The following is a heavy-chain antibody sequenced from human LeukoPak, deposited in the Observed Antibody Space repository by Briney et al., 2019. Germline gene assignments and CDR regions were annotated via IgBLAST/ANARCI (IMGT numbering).Heavy chain of an antibody. Sequence: ASVKVSCKASGGTFSSYAISWVRQAPGQGLEWMGGIIPIFGTANYAQKFQGRVTITADKSTSTAYMELSSLRSEDTAVYYCARTYVPGSYYFDYWGRETLVTVSS. J-gene: IGHJ4*02. CDR1: GGTFSSYA. CDR3: ARTYVPGSYYFDY. V-gene: IGHV1-69*06. CDR2: IIPIFGTA. D-gene: IGHD3-10*01.